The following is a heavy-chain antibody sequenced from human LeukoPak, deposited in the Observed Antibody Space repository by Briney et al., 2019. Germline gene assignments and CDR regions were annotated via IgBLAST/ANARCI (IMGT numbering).Heavy chain of an antibody. CDR3: ARDHFTVAGNLDF. CDR1: GFTFSSYE. J-gene: IGHJ4*02. Sequence: GGSLRLSCAASGFTFSSYEMNWVRQAPGKGLEWVSYISSSGSTTYYADSVKGRFTISRDNSKNTLYLQMNSLRAEDTAVYYCARDHFTVAGNLDFWGQGTLVTVSS. D-gene: IGHD6-19*01. CDR2: ISSSGSTT. V-gene: IGHV3-48*03.